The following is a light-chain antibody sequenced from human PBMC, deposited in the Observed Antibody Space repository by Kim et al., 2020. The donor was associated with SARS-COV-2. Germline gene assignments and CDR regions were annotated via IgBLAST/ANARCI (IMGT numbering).Light chain of an antibody. V-gene: IGKV3-20*01. Sequence: SPGEGATLSCRASRAVSRSNLAWYQQKLGQAPTLLIYHASSRASGIPDRFSGSGSGTDFTLTINRLQPEDFAVYFCQHYGTSPLAFGGGTKVEIK. CDR3: QHYGTSPLA. CDR2: HAS. CDR1: RAVSRSN. J-gene: IGKJ4*01.